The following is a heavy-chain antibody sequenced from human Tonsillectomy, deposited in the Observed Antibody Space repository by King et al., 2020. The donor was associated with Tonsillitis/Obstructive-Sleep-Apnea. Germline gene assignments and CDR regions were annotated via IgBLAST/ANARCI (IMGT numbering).Heavy chain of an antibody. CDR2: IRSKANSYAT. CDR1: GFTFSGSA. Sequence: VQLVESGGGLVQPGGSLKLSCAASGFTFSGSAMHWVRQASGKGLEWVGRIRSKANSYATAYAASVKGRFTISRDDSKNTAYLQMNSLKTEDTAVYYCTRQAVGATEFDNWGQGTLVTVSS. J-gene: IGHJ4*02. CDR3: TRQAVGATEFDN. D-gene: IGHD1-26*01. V-gene: IGHV3-73*01.